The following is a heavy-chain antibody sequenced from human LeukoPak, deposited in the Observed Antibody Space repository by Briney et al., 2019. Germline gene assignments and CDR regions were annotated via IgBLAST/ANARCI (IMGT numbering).Heavy chain of an antibody. J-gene: IGHJ3*02. V-gene: IGHV1-69*05. D-gene: IGHD7-27*01. CDR1: GYTFTGYY. CDR3: ARAPWGPDAFDI. CDR2: IIPIFGTA. Sequence: SVKVSCKASGYTFTGYYMHWVRQAPGQGLEWMGGIIPIFGTANYAQKFQGRVTITTDESTSTAYMELSSLRSEDTAVYYCARAPWGPDAFDIWGQGTMVTVSS.